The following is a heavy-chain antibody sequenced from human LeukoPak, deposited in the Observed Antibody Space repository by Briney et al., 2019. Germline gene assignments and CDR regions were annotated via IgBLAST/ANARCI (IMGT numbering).Heavy chain of an antibody. CDR2: ISSSSSTI. CDR1: GFTFSSYS. D-gene: IGHD5-18*01. J-gene: IGHJ4*02. Sequence: PGGSLRLSCAASGFTFSSYSMNWVRQAPGKGLEWVSYISSSSSTIYYADSVKGRFTISRDNAKNSLYLQMNSLRAEDTAVYYCARDGIQLWPPGFDYWGQGTLVTVSS. CDR3: ARDGIQLWPPGFDY. V-gene: IGHV3-48*01.